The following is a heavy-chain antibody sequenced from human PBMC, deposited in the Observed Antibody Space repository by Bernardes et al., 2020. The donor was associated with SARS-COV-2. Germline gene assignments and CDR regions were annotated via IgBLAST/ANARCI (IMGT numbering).Heavy chain of an antibody. V-gene: IGHV4-39*01. CDR1: GGSISSSSYY. J-gene: IGHJ4*02. CDR2: IYYSGST. D-gene: IGHD3-10*01. CDR3: ARQGITMVRGVTVFDY. Sequence: SETLSLTCTVSGGSISSSSYYWGWIRQPPGKGLEWIGSIYYSGSTYYNPSLKSRVTISVDTSKNQFSLKLSSVTAADTAVYYCARQGITMVRGVTVFDYWGQGTLVTVSS.